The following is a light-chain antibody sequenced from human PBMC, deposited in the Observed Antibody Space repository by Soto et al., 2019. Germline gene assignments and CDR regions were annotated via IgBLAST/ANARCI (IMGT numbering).Light chain of an antibody. CDR1: SSDVGSYNL. V-gene: IGLV2-23*01. CDR3: CSYAGSSTWV. Sequence: QSALTQPASVSGSPGQSITISCTGTSSDVGSYNLVSWYQQHPGKAPKLMIYEGSKRPSGGSNRFSGSKSGNTASLTISGLQAEDEADYYGCSYAGSSTWVFGGGTNLTVL. J-gene: IGLJ3*02. CDR2: EGS.